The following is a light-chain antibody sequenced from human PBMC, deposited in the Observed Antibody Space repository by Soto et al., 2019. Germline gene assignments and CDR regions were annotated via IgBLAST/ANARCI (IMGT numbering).Light chain of an antibody. CDR2: EVR. V-gene: IGLV2-14*01. J-gene: IGLJ1*01. Sequence: QSVLTQPASVSGSAGQSITISCSGTMRDVGAYNLVSWYQQHPGTAPKLIIYEVRNRPSAVSNRFSGSKSGNTASLTISGLQAEDEADYYCSSYTSSNTYVFGTGTKVTVL. CDR1: MRDVGAYNL. CDR3: SSYTSSNTYV.